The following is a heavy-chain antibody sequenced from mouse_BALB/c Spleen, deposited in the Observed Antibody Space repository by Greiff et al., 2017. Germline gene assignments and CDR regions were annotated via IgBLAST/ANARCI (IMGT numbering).Heavy chain of an antibody. CDR3: ARVRNAMDY. J-gene: IGHJ4*01. V-gene: IGHV5-4*02. CDR2: ISDGGSYT. CDR1: GFTFSDYY. Sequence: EVKLVESGGGLVKPGGSLKLSCAASGFTFSDYYMYWVRQTPEKRLEWVATISDGGSYTYYPDSVKGRFTISRDNAKNTLYLQMSSLKSEDTAMYYCARVRNAMDYWGQGTSVTVSS.